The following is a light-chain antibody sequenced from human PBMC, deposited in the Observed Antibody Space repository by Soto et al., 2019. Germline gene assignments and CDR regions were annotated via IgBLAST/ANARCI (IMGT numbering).Light chain of an antibody. V-gene: IGKV4-1*01. J-gene: IGKJ4*01. CDR2: WAS. Sequence: DIVMTQSPDSLAVSRGERATINCKSSQSVLHTSYNKNYLAWYQQKPGHPPKVLIYWASTRESGVPDRFSGSGSGTDCTLTISDLQAEDVAVYYCQQSYSSPLTFGGGTKVEIK. CDR1: QSVLHTSYNKNY. CDR3: QQSYSSPLT.